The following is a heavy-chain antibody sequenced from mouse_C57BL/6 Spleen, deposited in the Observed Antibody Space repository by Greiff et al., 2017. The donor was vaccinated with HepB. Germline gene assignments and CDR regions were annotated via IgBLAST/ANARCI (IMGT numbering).Heavy chain of an antibody. CDR3: ARWGVYGNDGGYFDY. D-gene: IGHD2-10*02. CDR2: IHPNSGST. V-gene: IGHV1-64*01. Sequence: QVQLQQPGAELVKPGASVKLSCKASGYTFTSYWIHWVKQRPGQGLEWIGMIHPNSGSTNYNEKFKSKATLTVDKSSSTAYMQLSSLTSEDSAVYYCARWGVYGNDGGYFDYWGQGTTLTVSS. J-gene: IGHJ2*01. CDR1: GYTFTSYW.